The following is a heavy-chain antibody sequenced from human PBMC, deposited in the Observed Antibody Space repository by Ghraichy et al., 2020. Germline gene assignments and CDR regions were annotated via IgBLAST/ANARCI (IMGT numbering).Heavy chain of an antibody. CDR1: GYTFTGYY. J-gene: IGHJ4*02. V-gene: IGHV1-2*02. Sequence: ASVKVSCKASGYTFTGYYMHWVRQAPGQGLEWMGWINPNSGGTNYAQKFQGRVTMTRDTSISTAYMELSRLRSDDTAVYYCARWGPLDSSGYYLDYWGQGTLVTVSS. CDR3: ARWGPLDSSGYYLDY. D-gene: IGHD3-22*01. CDR2: INPNSGGT.